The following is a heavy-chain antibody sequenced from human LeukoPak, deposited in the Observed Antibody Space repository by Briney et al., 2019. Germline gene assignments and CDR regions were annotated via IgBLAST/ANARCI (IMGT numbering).Heavy chain of an antibody. CDR2: IIPIFGTA. D-gene: IGHD5-18*01. Sequence: ASVKVSCKASGGTFISYAISWVRQAPGQGLEWMGGIIPIFGTANYAQKFQGRVTITTDESTSTAYMELSSLRSEDTAVYYCARLDTAMPMAYFDYWGQGTLVTVSS. CDR3: ARLDTAMPMAYFDY. CDR1: GGTFISYA. J-gene: IGHJ4*02. V-gene: IGHV1-69*05.